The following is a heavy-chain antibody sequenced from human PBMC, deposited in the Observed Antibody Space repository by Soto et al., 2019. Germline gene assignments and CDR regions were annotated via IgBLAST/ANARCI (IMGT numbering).Heavy chain of an antibody. J-gene: IGHJ6*01. CDR1: VYSFTSYW. D-gene: IGHD3-3*01. V-gene: IGHV5-51*01. CDR2: IYPGDSDT. Sequence: GSLKLSCKGSVYSFTSYWIGWVRQIPGKGLEWMGIIYPGDSDTRYSPSFQGQVTISADKSISTAYLQWSSLKASDTAMYYCARMKSRFDEISDFSGMEVWGQGTTVIVSS. CDR3: ARMKSRFDEISDFSGMEV.